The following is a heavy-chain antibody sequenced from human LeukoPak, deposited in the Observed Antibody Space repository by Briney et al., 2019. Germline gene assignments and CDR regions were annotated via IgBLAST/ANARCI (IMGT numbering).Heavy chain of an antibody. V-gene: IGHV4-34*01. CDR2: INHSGST. Sequence: PSETLSLTCAVYGGSFSGYYWSWIRQPPGKGLEWIGEINHSGSTNYNPSLKSRVTISVDTSKNQFSLKLSSETAADTAVYYCAREDVVVVPAAMFGPYYYYYYGMDVWGKGTTVTVSS. CDR1: GGSFSGYY. J-gene: IGHJ6*04. D-gene: IGHD2-2*01. CDR3: AREDVVVVPAAMFGPYYYYYYGMDV.